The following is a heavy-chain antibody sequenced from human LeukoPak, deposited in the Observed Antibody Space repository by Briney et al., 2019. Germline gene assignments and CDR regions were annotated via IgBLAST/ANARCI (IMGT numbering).Heavy chain of an antibody. CDR1: GFTFSSYD. J-gene: IGHJ4*02. Sequence: PGGSLRLSRAASGFTFSSYDMSWVRQAPGKGLEWVSGISGSGGSTYYADSVKGRFTISRDNSKSTLYLQMNSLRAEDTAVYYCAKRRGGGLTDFDYWGQGTLVTVSS. CDR3: AKRRGGGLTDFDY. CDR2: ISGSGGST. V-gene: IGHV3-23*01. D-gene: IGHD1-14*01.